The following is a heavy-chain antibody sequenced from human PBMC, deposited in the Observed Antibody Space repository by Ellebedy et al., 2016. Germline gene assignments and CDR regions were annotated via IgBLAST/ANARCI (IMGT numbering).Heavy chain of an antibody. CDR3: ARGGLYGSGKFDY. Sequence: GSLRLXXTVPGGSISSYYWSWIRQPPGKGLKWIGYIYYSGSTNYNPSLKSRVTISVDTSKNQFSLKLSSVTAADTAVYYCARGGLYGSGKFDYWGQGTLVTVSS. J-gene: IGHJ4*02. V-gene: IGHV4-59*12. D-gene: IGHD3-10*01. CDR2: IYYSGST. CDR1: GGSISSYY.